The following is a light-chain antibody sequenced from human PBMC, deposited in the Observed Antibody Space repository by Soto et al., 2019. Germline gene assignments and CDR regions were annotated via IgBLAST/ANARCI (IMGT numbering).Light chain of an antibody. CDR3: QQYGSSPS. Sequence: EVMMTQSPATLSLSPGERATLSCRASQSVSTNYLAWYQQKPGLAPRLLIYDASSRATGISDRFSGSGSGTDFTLTISRLEPEDFAVYYCQQYGSSPSFGGGTKVDI. CDR2: DAS. J-gene: IGKJ4*01. CDR1: QSVSTNY. V-gene: IGKV3D-20*01.